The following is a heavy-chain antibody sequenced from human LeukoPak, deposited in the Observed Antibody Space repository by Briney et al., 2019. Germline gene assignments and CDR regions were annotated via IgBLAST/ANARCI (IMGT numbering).Heavy chain of an antibody. V-gene: IGHV4-38-2*01. J-gene: IGHJ4*02. CDR1: GYSISSGYY. CDR3: VRTGEVGYYPT. D-gene: IGHD3-22*01. Sequence: SETLSLTCAVSGYSISSGYYWGWIRQPPGKGREWIGNIYHSGSTYYNPSLKSRVTISVDTSKNQFSLKLSSVTAADTAIYYCVRTGEVGYYPTWGQGTLVTVSS. CDR2: IYHSGST.